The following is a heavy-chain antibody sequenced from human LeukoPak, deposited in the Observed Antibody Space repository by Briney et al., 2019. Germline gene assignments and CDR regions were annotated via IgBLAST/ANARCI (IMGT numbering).Heavy chain of an antibody. CDR3: ARSPTAMGGYYFDY. CDR2: INPSGGST. V-gene: IGHV1-46*01. D-gene: IGHD5-18*01. CDR1: GYTFTSYY. Sequence: ASVTVSCKASGYTFTSYYMHWVRQAPGQGLEWMGIINPSGGSTSYAQKFQGRVTMTRDMSTSTVYMELSRLRSDDTAVYYCARSPTAMGGYYFDYWGQGTLVTVSS. J-gene: IGHJ4*02.